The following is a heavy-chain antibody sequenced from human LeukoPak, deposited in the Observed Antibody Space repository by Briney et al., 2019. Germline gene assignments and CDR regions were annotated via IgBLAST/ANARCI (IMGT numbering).Heavy chain of an antibody. CDR3: AKDYDFLIDYFYYGMDV. V-gene: IGHV3-30*18. J-gene: IGHJ6*02. CDR2: ISYHGTSK. D-gene: IGHD3-9*01. CDR1: GFDFNSFG. Sequence: GGSLRLSCTASGFDFNSFGMHWVRQAPGKGLEWVAVISYHGTSKYYADSVKGRFTISRDNSQNTLHLQMNSLRPEDTAVYYCAKDYDFLIDYFYYGMDVWGQGTTVTVSS.